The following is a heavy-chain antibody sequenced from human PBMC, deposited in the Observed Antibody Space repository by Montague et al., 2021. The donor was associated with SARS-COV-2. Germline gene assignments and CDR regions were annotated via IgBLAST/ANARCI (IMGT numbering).Heavy chain of an antibody. V-gene: IGHV4-59*08. D-gene: IGHD4-17*01. Sequence: SETLSLTCTVSGGSISNYHWNWIRQPPGKGLEWIAYIYYSGSTNYNPSLQSRVTISVDTSGNQFSLRLTSVTAAYTAVYDCARQLRVRRTWQVGDYNHYGMDVWGQGTTVSVSS. J-gene: IGHJ6*02. CDR1: GGSISNYH. CDR2: IYYSGST. CDR3: ARQLRVRRTWQVGDYNHYGMDV.